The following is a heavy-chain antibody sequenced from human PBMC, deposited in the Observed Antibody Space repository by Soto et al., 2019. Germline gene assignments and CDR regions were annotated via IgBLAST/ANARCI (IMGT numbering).Heavy chain of an antibody. V-gene: IGHV4-34*01. D-gene: IGHD6-6*01. CDR2: INHSGST. Sequence: QVQLQQWGAGLLKPSETLSLTCAVYGGSFSGYYWSWIRQPPGKGLEWIGEINHSGSTNYNPSLKSRVTVSVDPSKNQFSLKLSSVTAADTAVYYCARGGIAARSATDYWGQGTLVTVSS. CDR1: GGSFSGYY. J-gene: IGHJ4*02. CDR3: ARGGIAARSATDY.